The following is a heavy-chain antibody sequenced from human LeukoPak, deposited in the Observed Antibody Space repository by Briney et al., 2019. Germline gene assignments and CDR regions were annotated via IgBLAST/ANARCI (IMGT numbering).Heavy chain of an antibody. J-gene: IGHJ4*02. D-gene: IGHD1-1*01. CDR2: ISGNGDIT. CDR3: AKDLRGTLSSRGPFEY. CDR1: GFTFSSYA. V-gene: IGHV3-23*01. Sequence: GGSLRLCCAASGFTFSSYAMSWVRQAPEKGLEWVSAISGNGDITYYADTVKGRFSGSRDNSKNTLYLQLNSLRAEDTAVYYCAKDLRGTLSSRGPFEYWGQGTLVTVSS.